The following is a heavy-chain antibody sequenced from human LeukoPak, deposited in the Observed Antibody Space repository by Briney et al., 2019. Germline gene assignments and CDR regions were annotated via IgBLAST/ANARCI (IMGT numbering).Heavy chain of an antibody. D-gene: IGHD2-2*02. CDR2: INPNSGGT. CDR3: ARVSFDIVVVPAAIDEDY. V-gene: IGHV1-2*02. CDR1: GYTFTGYY. Sequence: ASVKDSCKASGYTFTGYYMHWVRQAPGQGLEWMGWINPNSGGTNYAQKFQGRVTMTRDTSISTAYMELSRLRSDDTAVYYCARVSFDIVVVPAAIDEDYWGQGTLVTVSS. J-gene: IGHJ4*02.